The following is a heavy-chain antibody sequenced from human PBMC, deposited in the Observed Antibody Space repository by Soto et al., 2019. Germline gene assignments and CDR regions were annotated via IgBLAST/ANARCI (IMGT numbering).Heavy chain of an antibody. Sequence: PSETLSLTCTVSGGSISSGDYYWSCIRQPPGKGLEWIGYIYYSGSTYYNPSLKSRVTISVDTSKNQFSLKLSSVTAADTAVYYCASQSQDFPAYCDILTGYPPLYFEYWGQGTLVSVSS. D-gene: IGHD3-9*01. J-gene: IGHJ4*02. V-gene: IGHV4-30-4*01. CDR1: GGSISSGDYY. CDR3: ASQSQDFPAYCDILTGYPPLYFEY. CDR2: IYYSGST.